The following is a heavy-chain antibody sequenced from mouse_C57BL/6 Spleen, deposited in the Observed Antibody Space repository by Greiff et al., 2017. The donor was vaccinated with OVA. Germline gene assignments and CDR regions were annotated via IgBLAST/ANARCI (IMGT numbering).Heavy chain of an antibody. V-gene: IGHV1-69*01. CDR3: ARSEAMDY. CDR1: GYTFTSYW. J-gene: IGHJ4*01. Sequence: QVQLQQPGAELVMPGASVKLSCKASGYTFTSYWMHWVKQRPGQGLEWIGEIDPSDSYTNSNQKFKGKSTLTVDKSSSTAYMQLSSLTSEDSAVYDCARSEAMDYWGQGTSVTVSS. CDR2: IDPSDSYT.